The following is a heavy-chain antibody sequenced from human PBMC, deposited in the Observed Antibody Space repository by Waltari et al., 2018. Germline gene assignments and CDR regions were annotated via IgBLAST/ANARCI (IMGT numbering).Heavy chain of an antibody. CDR3: ATAQWLVPSDYYYYYGMDV. J-gene: IGHJ6*02. CDR1: GYTLTDLS. CDR2: FDPEDGET. Sequence: QVQLVQSGAEVKQPGASVKVSCKVSGYTLTDLSMHWGRQAPGNGLEWMGGFDPEDGETIYAQKFQGRVTMTEDTSTDTAYMELSSLRSEDTAVYYCATAQWLVPSDYYYYYGMDVWGQGTTVTVSS. V-gene: IGHV1-24*01. D-gene: IGHD6-19*01.